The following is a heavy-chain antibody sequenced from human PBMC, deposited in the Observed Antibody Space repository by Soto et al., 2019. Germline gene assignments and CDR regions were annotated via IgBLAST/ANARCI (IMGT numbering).Heavy chain of an antibody. Sequence: QVQLVESVGGVVQPGRSLRLSCAASGFTFSSYGMHWVRQAPGKGLEWVAVISYDGSNKYYADSVKGRFTISRDNSKNTLYLQMNSLRAEDTAVYYCAKECSIAAAGICFDYWGQGTLVTVSS. D-gene: IGHD6-13*01. V-gene: IGHV3-30*18. CDR2: ISYDGSNK. CDR3: AKECSIAAAGICFDY. J-gene: IGHJ4*02. CDR1: GFTFSSYG.